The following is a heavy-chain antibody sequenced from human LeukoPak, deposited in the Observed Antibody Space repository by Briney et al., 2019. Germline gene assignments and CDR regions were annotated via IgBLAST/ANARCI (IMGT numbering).Heavy chain of an antibody. J-gene: IGHJ4*02. CDR1: GDSINNYC. CDR3: AREAYYGSGSHLAPFDY. D-gene: IGHD3-10*01. Sequence: SETLSLTCTVSGDSINNYCWSWIRQPPGKGLEWIGFICYSGSTNYNSSLKSRVTISVDTSKNQFSLKLKSVTAADTAVFYCAREAYYGSGSHLAPFDYWGQGTLVTVSS. V-gene: IGHV4-59*01. CDR2: ICYSGST.